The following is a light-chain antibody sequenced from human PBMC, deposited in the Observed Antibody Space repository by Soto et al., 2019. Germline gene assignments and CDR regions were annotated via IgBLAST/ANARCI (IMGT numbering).Light chain of an antibody. Sequence: DIQMTQSPSSLSASVGDRVTITCRASQSISSYLNWYQQKPGKAPKLLIYAASSLQSGVPSRFSGSGSGTDFTLTISSLQPEDFATYYCQQSYSNPYTFGQATKVDIK. CDR2: AAS. CDR1: QSISSY. V-gene: IGKV1-39*01. J-gene: IGKJ2*01. CDR3: QQSYSNPYT.